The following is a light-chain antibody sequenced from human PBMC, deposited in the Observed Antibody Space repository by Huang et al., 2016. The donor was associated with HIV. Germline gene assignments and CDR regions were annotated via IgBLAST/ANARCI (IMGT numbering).Light chain of an antibody. CDR3: QQYYTTPLT. Sequence: DIVMTQSPDSLAVSLGERATINCKSSQSVLYNSNNKNELDWRQQKPGQPPKLLIYWASTRESGVPDRFSGSGSGTEFSLTISSLQAEYVAIYYCQQYYTTPLTFGGGTKVEIK. CDR2: WAS. CDR1: QSVLYNSNNKNE. V-gene: IGKV4-1*01. J-gene: IGKJ4*01.